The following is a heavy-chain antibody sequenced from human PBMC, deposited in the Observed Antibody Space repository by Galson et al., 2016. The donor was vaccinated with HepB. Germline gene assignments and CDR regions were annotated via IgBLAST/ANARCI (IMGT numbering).Heavy chain of an antibody. CDR2: ISGSGGAT. V-gene: IGHV3-23*01. CDR1: GFTFSSYA. Sequence: SLRLSCAASGFTFSSYAMNWVRQAPGKGLEWVSVISGSGGATYYADSVKGRFTISRDNSKNTVYLQMNSLRAEDTAVYYYAKEGRDILTGYYNGDAFDIWGQGTMVTVSS. J-gene: IGHJ3*02. CDR3: AKEGRDILTGYYNGDAFDI. D-gene: IGHD3-9*01.